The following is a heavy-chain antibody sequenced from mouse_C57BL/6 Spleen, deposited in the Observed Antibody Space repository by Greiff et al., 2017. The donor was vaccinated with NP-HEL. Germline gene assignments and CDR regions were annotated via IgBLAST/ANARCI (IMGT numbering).Heavy chain of an antibody. Sequence: EVRLVESGGGLVKPGGSLKLSCAASGFTFSSYAMSWVRQTPEKRLEWVATISDGGSYTYYPDNVKGRFTISIDNAKNNLYLQMSHLKSEDTAMYYCASTVVAPFAYWGQGTLVTVSA. D-gene: IGHD1-1*01. CDR2: ISDGGSYT. J-gene: IGHJ3*01. V-gene: IGHV5-4*03. CDR1: GFTFSSYA. CDR3: ASTVVAPFAY.